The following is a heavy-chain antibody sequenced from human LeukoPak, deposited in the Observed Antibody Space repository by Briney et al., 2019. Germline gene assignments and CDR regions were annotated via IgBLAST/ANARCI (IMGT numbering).Heavy chain of an antibody. V-gene: IGHV3-53*01. CDR1: GFTVSSNY. J-gene: IGHJ3*02. Sequence: GGSLSLSCAASGFTVSSNYMSWVRQAPGKGLEWVSVIYSGGSTYYADSVKGRFCISRDNSKNTLYLQMDSLRAEDTDVYYCARCIAGFDAFDIWGQGTMVTVSS. CDR3: ARCIAGFDAFDI. D-gene: IGHD6-13*01. CDR2: IYSGGST.